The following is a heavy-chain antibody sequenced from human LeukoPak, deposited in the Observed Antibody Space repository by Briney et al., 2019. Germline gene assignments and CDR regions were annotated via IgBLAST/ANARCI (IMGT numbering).Heavy chain of an antibody. D-gene: IGHD6-19*01. CDR1: GFTVSSNY. CDR2: IYPGGET. J-gene: IGHJ3*02. Sequence: PGGSLRLSCAASGFTVSSNYMSWVRQAPGKGLEWVSVIYPGGETYYADFVKGRFTISRDSSKNTLYLQMNSLRAEDTAAYYCASPISGQSFDIWGQGTMVTVSS. CDR3: ASPISGQSFDI. V-gene: IGHV3-53*01.